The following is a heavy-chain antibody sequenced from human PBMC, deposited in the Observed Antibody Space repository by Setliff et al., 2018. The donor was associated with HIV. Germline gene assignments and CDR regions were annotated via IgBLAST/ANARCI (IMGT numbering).Heavy chain of an antibody. J-gene: IGHJ4*02. CDR1: GGTFSSYA. CDR3: ARDGRVLQVLRYFDWLYYFDY. D-gene: IGHD3-9*01. V-gene: IGHV1-69*10. CDR2: IIQILGIA. Sequence: SVKVSCKASGGTFSSYAISWVRQAPGQGLEWMGGIIQILGIANYAQKFQGRVTITEDKSTSTDYMELSSLRSEDTAVYYCARDGRVLQVLRYFDWLYYFDYWGQGTLVTVSS.